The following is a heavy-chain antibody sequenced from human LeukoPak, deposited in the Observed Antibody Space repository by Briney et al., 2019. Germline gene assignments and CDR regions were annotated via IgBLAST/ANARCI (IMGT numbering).Heavy chain of an antibody. D-gene: IGHD6-25*01. V-gene: IGHV3-48*03. CDR1: GFAFSSYE. CDR3: ARFVRGYSTGWATFDY. J-gene: IGHJ4*02. CDR2: ISSSGSTI. Sequence: GGSLRLSCAASGFAFSSYEMNWVRQAPGKGLEWVSYISSSGSTIYYADSVKGRFTISRDNAENSLYLQMNSLRAEDTAVYYCARFVRGYSTGWATFDYWGQGTLVTVSS.